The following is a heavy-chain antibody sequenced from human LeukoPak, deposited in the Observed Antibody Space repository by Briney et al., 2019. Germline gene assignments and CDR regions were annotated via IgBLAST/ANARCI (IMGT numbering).Heavy chain of an antibody. Sequence: GGSLRLSCAASGFTFSSYTMNWVRQAPGKGLEWVSSISRSSSYIYYPDSLKGRFTISRDNARNSLFLQMNSLRAEDTAVYYCARSGGYSDEWGQGTLVTVSS. J-gene: IGHJ4*02. CDR1: GFTFSSYT. CDR2: ISRSSSYI. CDR3: ARSGGYSDE. D-gene: IGHD3-22*01. V-gene: IGHV3-21*01.